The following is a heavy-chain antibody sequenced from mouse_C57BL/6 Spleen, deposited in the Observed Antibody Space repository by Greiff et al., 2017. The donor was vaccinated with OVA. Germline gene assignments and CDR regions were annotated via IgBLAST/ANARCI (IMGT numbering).Heavy chain of an antibody. CDR3: ARGPPYYSNYIYYAMDY. J-gene: IGHJ4*01. CDR1: GFTFSDYY. D-gene: IGHD2-5*01. Sequence: EVNVVESEGGLVQPGSSMKLSCTASGFTFSDYYMAWVRQVPEKGLEWVANINYDGSSTYYLDSLKSRFIISRDNAKNILYLQMSSLKSEDTATYYCARGPPYYSNYIYYAMDYWGQGTSVTVSS. CDR2: INYDGSST. V-gene: IGHV5-16*01.